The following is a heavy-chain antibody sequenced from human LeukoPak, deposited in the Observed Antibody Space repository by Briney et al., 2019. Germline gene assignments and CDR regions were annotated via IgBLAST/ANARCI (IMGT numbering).Heavy chain of an antibody. Sequence: ASVKVSCKASGGTFSSYAISWVRQAPGQGLEWMGWISGYNGHTNYVQKFQGRVTMTTDTSTSTAYMELRSLTCDDTAVYYCARGIHSGSSGPYYFDYWGQGTLVTVSS. CDR2: ISGYNGHT. J-gene: IGHJ4*02. V-gene: IGHV1-18*01. CDR3: ARGIHSGSSGPYYFDY. CDR1: GGTFSSYA. D-gene: IGHD1-26*01.